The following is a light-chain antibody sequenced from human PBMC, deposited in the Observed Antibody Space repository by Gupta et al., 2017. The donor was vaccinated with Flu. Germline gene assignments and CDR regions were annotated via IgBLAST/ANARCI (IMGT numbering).Light chain of an antibody. CDR2: DVS. Sequence: SITVSCTGTSSDVGGYNYVSWYQHHPGKAPKLLLYDVSDRPSGVSDRFSGSKSGNTASLTISGLLAEDEADYYCSSYTSSSTWVFGGGTKLTVL. V-gene: IGLV2-14*01. CDR3: SSYTSSSTWV. J-gene: IGLJ3*02. CDR1: SSDVGGYNY.